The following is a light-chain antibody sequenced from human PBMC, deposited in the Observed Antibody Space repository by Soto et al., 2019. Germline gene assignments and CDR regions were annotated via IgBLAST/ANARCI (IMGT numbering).Light chain of an antibody. CDR2: EVS. CDR3: GSYTGTIYV. J-gene: IGLJ1*01. V-gene: IGLV2-14*01. Sequence: QSVLTQPASVSGSPGQSITISCTGTSGDVGVYKFVSWYQQHPGKAPKLIIYEVSNRPSGVSSRFSGPMSGNTASLTISGLQAEDEADYYCGSYTGTIYVFGNGTKVTVL. CDR1: SGDVGVYKF.